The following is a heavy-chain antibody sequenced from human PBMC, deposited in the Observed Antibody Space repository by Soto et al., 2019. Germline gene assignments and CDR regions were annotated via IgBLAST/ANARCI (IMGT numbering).Heavy chain of an antibody. V-gene: IGHV1-18*01. CDR1: GYANTRYG. Sequence: ASVKVSWKTSGYANTRYGGSWVRQAPGQGLEWMGWISAYNGNTNYAQKLQGRVTMTTDTSTSTAYMELRSLRSDDTAVYYCARDDSSGWYNYWGQGTLVTVSS. D-gene: IGHD6-19*01. CDR2: ISAYNGNT. CDR3: ARDDSSGWYNY. J-gene: IGHJ4*02.